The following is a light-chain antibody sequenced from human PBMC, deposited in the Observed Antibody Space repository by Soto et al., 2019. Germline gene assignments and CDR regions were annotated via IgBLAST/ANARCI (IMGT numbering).Light chain of an antibody. Sequence: EIVLTQSPASLCVSPGERATLSCRASQSVNNLLAWYQQKPGRPPRLLIYGASTRATGIPARFSGSGSGTEFTLSISSLQSEDFAVYYCQQYNKWPITFGLGTRLE. CDR2: GAS. CDR3: QQYNKWPIT. J-gene: IGKJ5*01. V-gene: IGKV3-15*01. CDR1: QSVNNL.